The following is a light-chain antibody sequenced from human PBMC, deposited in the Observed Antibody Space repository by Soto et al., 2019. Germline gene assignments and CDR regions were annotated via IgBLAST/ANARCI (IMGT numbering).Light chain of an antibody. CDR2: LGS. J-gene: IGKJ1*01. V-gene: IGKV2-28*01. CDR3: MQALQTWT. CDR1: QSLLHSDGYNY. Sequence: DIVMTQSPLSLPVTPGEPASISCRSNQSLLHSDGYNYLDWYLQKPGQSPQVLVYLGSHRASGVPDRFSGSGSDTDFTLRISRVEAEDVGVYYCMQALQTWTFGQGTKVEIK.